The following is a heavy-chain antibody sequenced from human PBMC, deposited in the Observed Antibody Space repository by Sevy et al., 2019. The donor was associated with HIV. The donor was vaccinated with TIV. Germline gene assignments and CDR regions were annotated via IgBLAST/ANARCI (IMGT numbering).Heavy chain of an antibody. CDR3: FETFTEFDY. CDR1: GFIFSNSW. Sequence: GGSLRLSCAASGFIFSNSWMTWVRQAPGKGLEWVGHIKRKADGETTEYAAPVKGRFTISRDDSKSTLYLQMNSLKTEDTAVYYCFETFTEFDYWGQGTLVTVSS. J-gene: IGHJ4*02. V-gene: IGHV3-15*01. CDR2: IKRKADGETT. D-gene: IGHD3-16*01.